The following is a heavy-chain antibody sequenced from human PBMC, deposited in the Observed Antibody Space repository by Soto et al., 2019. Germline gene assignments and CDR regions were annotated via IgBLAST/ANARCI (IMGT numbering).Heavy chain of an antibody. J-gene: IGHJ5*02. CDR2: IYYSGST. V-gene: IGHV4-31*03. CDR3: ASNGETTVTTGWFDP. D-gene: IGHD4-17*01. CDR1: GGSISSGGYY. Sequence: QVQLQESGPGLVKPSQTLSLTCTVSGGSISSGGYYWSWIRQHPGKGLEWIGYIYYSGSTYYNPSLKSRVTISVDTSKNQFSLKLSSVTAADTAVYDCASNGETTVTTGWFDPWGQGTLVTVSS.